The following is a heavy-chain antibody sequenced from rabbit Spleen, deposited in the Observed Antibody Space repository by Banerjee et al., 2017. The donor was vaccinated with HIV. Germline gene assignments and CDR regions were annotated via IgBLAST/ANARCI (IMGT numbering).Heavy chain of an antibody. CDR3: VRDQARMLDL. CDR1: GIDFSSYG. CDR2: IDPLFGNT. Sequence: QEQLTETGGGLVQPGGSLTLSCKASGIDFSSYGVSWVRQAPGKGLEWIGYIDPLFGNTYYANWVNGRFSISRENTQNTLYLQLDSLTAADTATYFCVRDQARMLDLWGQGTLVTVS. D-gene: IGHD6-1*01. V-gene: IGHV1S47*01. J-gene: IGHJ3*01.